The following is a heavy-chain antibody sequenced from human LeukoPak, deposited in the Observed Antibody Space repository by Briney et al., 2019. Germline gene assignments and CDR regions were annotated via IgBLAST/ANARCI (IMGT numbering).Heavy chain of an antibody. Sequence: ASVKVSFKASGYTFPSYYMHWVRPAPGQGLEWMGIINPSGGSTSYAQKFQGRVTMTRDMSTSTVYMELSSLRSEDTAVYYCAREPVADKYYFDYWGQGTLVTVSS. J-gene: IGHJ4*02. CDR1: GYTFPSYY. CDR3: AREPVADKYYFDY. D-gene: IGHD3-9*01. V-gene: IGHV1-46*01. CDR2: INPSGGST.